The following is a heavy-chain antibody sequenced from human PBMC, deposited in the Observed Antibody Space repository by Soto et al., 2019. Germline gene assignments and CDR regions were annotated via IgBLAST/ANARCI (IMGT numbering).Heavy chain of an antibody. D-gene: IGHD3-10*01. CDR1: GGSISSYY. J-gene: IGHJ6*03. CDR2: IYYSGST. Sequence: QVQLQESGPGLVKPSETLSLTCTVSGGSISSYYWSWIRQPPGKGLEWIGYIYYSGSTNYNPSLKSRVTISVDTSKNQFSLKLSSVTAADTAVYYCARATMVRGVIKNRRGYYYYYYMDVWGKGTTVTVSS. CDR3: ARATMVRGVIKNRRGYYYYYYMDV. V-gene: IGHV4-59*01.